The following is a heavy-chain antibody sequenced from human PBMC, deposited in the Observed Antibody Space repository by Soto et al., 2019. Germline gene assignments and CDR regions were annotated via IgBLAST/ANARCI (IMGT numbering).Heavy chain of an antibody. Sequence: QLQLQESGSGLVKPSQTLSLTCAVSGGSINTATHSWSWIRQPPGKGLEWIGYIYHSGSTYYNPSVKSRITISIGQSNTRCSLRLSSGTAADAAVYYCARGGGVTTTGDDYWGQGILVTVSS. D-gene: IGHD4-4*01. V-gene: IGHV4-30-2*01. J-gene: IGHJ4*02. CDR1: GGSINTATHS. CDR3: ARGGGVTTTGDDY. CDR2: IYHSGST.